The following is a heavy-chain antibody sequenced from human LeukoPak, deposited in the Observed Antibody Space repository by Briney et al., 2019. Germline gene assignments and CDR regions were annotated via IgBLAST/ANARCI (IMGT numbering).Heavy chain of an antibody. CDR1: GFTFSNFW. CDR2: IKQEGSEK. CDR3: AKRRGTYYDFWSGYGAFDI. J-gene: IGHJ3*02. V-gene: IGHV3-7*01. Sequence: GGSRRLSCTASGFTFSNFWMHWVRQAPGKGREWVANIKQEGSEKYCVDSVKGRFTISRDNSKNTLYLQMNSLRAEDTAVYYCAKRRGTYYDFWSGYGAFDIWGQGTMVTVSS. D-gene: IGHD3-3*01.